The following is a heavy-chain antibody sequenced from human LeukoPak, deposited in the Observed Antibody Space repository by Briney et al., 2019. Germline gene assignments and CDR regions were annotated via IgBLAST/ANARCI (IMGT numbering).Heavy chain of an antibody. CDR1: GFTFSSYA. CDR2: ISYDGSNK. D-gene: IGHD5-24*01. V-gene: IGHV3-30*04. CDR3: ARERDGRFLDY. Sequence: PGGSLRLSCAASGFTFSSYAMHWVRQAPGKGLEWVAVISYDGSNKYYADSVKGRFTISRDNAKNSLALQMNTLRAEDTAVYYCARERDGRFLDYWGQGTLVTVSS. J-gene: IGHJ4*02.